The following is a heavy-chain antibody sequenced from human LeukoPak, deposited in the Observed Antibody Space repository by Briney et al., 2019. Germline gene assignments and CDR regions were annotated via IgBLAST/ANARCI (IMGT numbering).Heavy chain of an antibody. CDR3: ARGFGEVLGYYYGMDV. CDR2: IIPIVSIT. V-gene: IGHV1-69*04. CDR1: GGTFTNYA. J-gene: IGHJ6*02. Sequence: GAAVKVSCKASGGTFTNYAFSWVRQAPGQGLEWMGRIIPIVSITKYAQKFQGRVTITADKSASTAYMELSSLRSDDTAVYYCARGFGEVLGYYYGMDVWGQGTTVTVSS. D-gene: IGHD3-10*01.